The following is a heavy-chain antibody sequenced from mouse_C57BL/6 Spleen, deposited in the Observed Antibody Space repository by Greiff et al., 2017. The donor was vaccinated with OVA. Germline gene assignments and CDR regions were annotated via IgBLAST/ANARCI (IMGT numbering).Heavy chain of an antibody. V-gene: IGHV5-17*01. CDR1: GFTFSDYG. Sequence: EVQVVESGGGLVKPGGSLKLSCAASGFTFSDYGMHWVRQAPEKGLEWVAYISSGSSTIYYADTVKGRFTISRDNAKNTLFLQMTSLRSEDTAMYYCARVYYGSSSYYAMDYWGQGTSVTVSS. CDR2: ISSGSSTI. D-gene: IGHD1-1*01. CDR3: ARVYYGSSSYYAMDY. J-gene: IGHJ4*01.